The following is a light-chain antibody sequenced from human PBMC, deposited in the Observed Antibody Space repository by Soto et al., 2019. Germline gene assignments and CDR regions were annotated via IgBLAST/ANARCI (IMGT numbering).Light chain of an antibody. CDR1: QSVSSSF. V-gene: IGKV3-20*01. CDR2: GAS. CDR3: QQYGRSPPWT. J-gene: IGKJ1*01. Sequence: EIVLTQSPGTLSLSPGERATLSCRASQSVSSSFLAWYQQKPGQAPRLLIYGASSRATGIPDRFSGSGSGTDFPLTISILEPEDFAVSYWQQYGRSPPWTFGQGTKVEIK.